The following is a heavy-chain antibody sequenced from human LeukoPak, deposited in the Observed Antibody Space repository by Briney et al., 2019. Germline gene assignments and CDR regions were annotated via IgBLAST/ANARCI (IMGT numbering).Heavy chain of an antibody. D-gene: IGHD4-11*01. V-gene: IGHV3-23*01. CDR1: GFTFSSYA. CDR2: ISGSGGST. J-gene: IGHJ4*02. Sequence: PGGSLRLSCAASGFTFSSYAVSWVRQAPGKGLEWVSSISGSGGSTYYTDSVKGRFTISRDNSKNTLYLQMNSLRAGDTAVYYCAKEHDYSNYYYFDYWGQGTLVTVSS. CDR3: AKEHDYSNYYYFDY.